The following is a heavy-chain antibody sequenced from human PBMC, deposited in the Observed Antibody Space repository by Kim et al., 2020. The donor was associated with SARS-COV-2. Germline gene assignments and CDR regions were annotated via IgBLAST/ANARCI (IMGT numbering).Heavy chain of an antibody. Sequence: GESLKISCKGSGYSFTSYWIGWVRQMPGKGLEWMGIIYPGDSDTRYSPSFQGQVTISADKSISTAYLQWSSLKASDTAMYYCASATELPYPNLRYYYYGMDVWGQGTTVTVSS. CDR2: IYPGDSDT. J-gene: IGHJ6*02. D-gene: IGHD1-26*01. V-gene: IGHV5-51*01. CDR1: GYSFTSYW. CDR3: ASATELPYPNLRYYYYGMDV.